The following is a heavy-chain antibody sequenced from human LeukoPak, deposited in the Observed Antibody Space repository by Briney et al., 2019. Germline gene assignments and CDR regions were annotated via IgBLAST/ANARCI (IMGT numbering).Heavy chain of an antibody. CDR3: AKIPVGSGWSDY. CDR2: ISGSGGST. J-gene: IGHJ4*02. V-gene: IGHV3-23*01. D-gene: IGHD6-19*01. Sequence: GGSLRLSCAASGFTFSSYAMSWVRQAPGKGLEWVSAISGSGGSTYYADSVKGRYTISRDNSKNTLYLQMNSLRAEDTAVYYCAKIPVGSGWSDYWGQGTLVTVSS. CDR1: GFTFSSYA.